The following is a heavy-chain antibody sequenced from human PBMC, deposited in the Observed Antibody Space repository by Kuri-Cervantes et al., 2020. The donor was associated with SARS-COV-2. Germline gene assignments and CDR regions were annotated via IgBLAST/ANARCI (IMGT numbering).Heavy chain of an antibody. CDR2: IIPILGIA. Sequence: SVKVSCKASGGTFSSYTISWVRQAPGRGLEWMGRIIPILGIANYAQKFQGRVTITADKSTSTAYMELSGLRSEDTAVYYCARASSGYDLDIDYWGQGTLVTVSS. V-gene: IGHV1-69*02. CDR1: GGTFSSYT. CDR3: ARASSGYDLDIDY. J-gene: IGHJ4*02. D-gene: IGHD5-12*01.